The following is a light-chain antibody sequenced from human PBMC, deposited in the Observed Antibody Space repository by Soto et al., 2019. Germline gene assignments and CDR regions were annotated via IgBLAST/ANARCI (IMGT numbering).Light chain of an antibody. CDR2: GAS. J-gene: IGKJ1*01. CDR1: QSVSSSY. V-gene: IGKV3-20*01. Sequence: IVLTPFPGTLSLSPVDRATLSCRARQSVSSSYLAWYQQRPGQAPRLLIYGASIRATGIPDRFSGSGSGTDFTLTISRLEPEDFAVYFCQQHGSSPWTFGQGTKVDIK. CDR3: QQHGSSPWT.